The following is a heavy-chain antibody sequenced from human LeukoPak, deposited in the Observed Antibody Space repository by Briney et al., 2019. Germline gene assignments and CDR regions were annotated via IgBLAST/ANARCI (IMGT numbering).Heavy chain of an antibody. CDR1: GGSISNYY. D-gene: IGHD1-26*01. V-gene: IGHV4-59*01. J-gene: IGHJ3*02. CDR3: ARGATIVGAMGDAFDI. Sequence: SETLSLTCTVSGGSISNYYWSWIRQPPGKGLDWIGYIYYSSTDYNPSLKSRVTISVDTSKNQFSLKLSSVTAADTAVYYRARGATIVGAMGDAFDIWGQGTMVTVSS. CDR2: IYYSST.